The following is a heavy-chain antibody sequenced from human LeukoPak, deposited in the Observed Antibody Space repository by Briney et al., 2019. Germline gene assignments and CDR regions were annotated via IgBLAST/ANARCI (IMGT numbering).Heavy chain of an antibody. J-gene: IGHJ6*03. V-gene: IGHV3-13*01. CDR1: GFTFADYT. CDR3: ARGPPRGKYYYMDV. Sequence: PGGSLRFSCAASGFTFADYTRHWFGQAPGKGLEWVSTIGTASDTYYPGSVEGRFTLSRDNAKNSLYLQMNSLTAGDTAVYYCARGPPRGKYYYMDVWGKGTTVTVSS. D-gene: IGHD1-1*01. CDR2: IGTASDT.